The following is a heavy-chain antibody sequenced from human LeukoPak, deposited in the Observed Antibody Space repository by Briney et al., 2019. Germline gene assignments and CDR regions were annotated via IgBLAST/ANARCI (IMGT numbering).Heavy chain of an antibody. CDR1: GFTLSSYA. D-gene: IGHD3-10*01. Sequence: GGSLRLSCAASGFTLSSYAMHWVRQAPGKGLEWVAVISYDGSNKYYADSVKGRFTISRDNSKNTLYLQMSSLRAEDTAVYYCASVTMVRGVRPSYHYGMDVWGQGTTVTVSS. V-gene: IGHV3-30*04. J-gene: IGHJ6*02. CDR2: ISYDGSNK. CDR3: ASVTMVRGVRPSYHYGMDV.